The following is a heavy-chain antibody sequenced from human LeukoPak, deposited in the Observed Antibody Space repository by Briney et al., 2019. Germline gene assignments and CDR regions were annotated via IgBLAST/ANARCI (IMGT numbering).Heavy chain of an antibody. J-gene: IGHJ4*02. D-gene: IGHD3-22*01. CDR2: INDSGRS. CDR1: GGSISSYY. Sequence: SETLSLTCTVSGGSISSYYWSWIRQPPGKGLEWIGEINDSGRSNYNPSLKSRVTISGATSKKQISLKVTSVTAADTAVYYCARVAKYYYESTGYHRYYFDSWGQGTLVTVSS. V-gene: IGHV4-34*01. CDR3: ARVAKYYYESTGYHRYYFDS.